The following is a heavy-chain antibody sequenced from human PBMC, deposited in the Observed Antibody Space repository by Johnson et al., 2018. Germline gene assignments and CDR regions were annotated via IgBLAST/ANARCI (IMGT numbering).Heavy chain of an antibody. Sequence: VQLVQSGGGLVQPGGSLRLSCAASGITFSSYWMHWVRQVPGKGLVWVSRINSDGGSTRYAASVKGRFTISRDNAKNTLYLQINSLRVEDTAMYYCVRHSDPYYYYYMDVWGKGTTVTVSS. CDR2: INSDGGST. D-gene: IGHD6-13*01. J-gene: IGHJ6*03. CDR1: GITFSSYW. CDR3: VRHSDPYYYYYMDV. V-gene: IGHV3-74*02.